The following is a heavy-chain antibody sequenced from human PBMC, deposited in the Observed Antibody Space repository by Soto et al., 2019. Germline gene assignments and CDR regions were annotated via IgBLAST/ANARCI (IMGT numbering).Heavy chain of an antibody. CDR1: GFTFSAYS. CDR3: AREDGGGPFDS. V-gene: IGHV3-23*01. Sequence: EVQVLESGGDLVQPGGSLRLSCAASGFTFSAYSMTWVRQVPGEGLVWVATMEGPGGSTYYTDSVKGRFTISRDNPKSMLYLQMNSLRVEDTALYYCAREDGGGPFDSWGPGTLVTVSS. J-gene: IGHJ5*01. CDR2: MEGPGGST. D-gene: IGHD2-15*01.